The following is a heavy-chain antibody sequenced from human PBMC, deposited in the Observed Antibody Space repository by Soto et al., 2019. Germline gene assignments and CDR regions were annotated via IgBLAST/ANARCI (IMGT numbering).Heavy chain of an antibody. Sequence: QLQLQESGSGLVRPSQTLSLTCAVSGGSISSGGYSWNWIRQPPGKGLEWIGYIYPSGSTLYNPSRKSRVTISVDKSKNPFSLKLSSVTAADTAVYYCARDQLEGNWFDTWGQGTLVTVSS. CDR2: IYPSGST. J-gene: IGHJ5*02. CDR3: ARDQLEGNWFDT. CDR1: GGSISSGGYS. V-gene: IGHV4-30-2*01. D-gene: IGHD1-1*01.